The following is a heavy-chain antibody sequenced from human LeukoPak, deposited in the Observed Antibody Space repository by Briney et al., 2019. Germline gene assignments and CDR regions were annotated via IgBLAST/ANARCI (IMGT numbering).Heavy chain of an antibody. CDR3: ARDRRTIFGVVMRTGIDY. CDR1: GGSFSGYY. D-gene: IGHD3-3*01. Sequence: SETLSLTCAVYGGSFSGYYWSWIRQPPGKGLEWIGEINHSGSTNYNPSLKSRVTISVDTSKNQFSLKLSSVTAADTAVYYCARDRRTIFGVVMRTGIDYWDQGTLVTVSS. CDR2: INHSGST. V-gene: IGHV4-34*01. J-gene: IGHJ4*02.